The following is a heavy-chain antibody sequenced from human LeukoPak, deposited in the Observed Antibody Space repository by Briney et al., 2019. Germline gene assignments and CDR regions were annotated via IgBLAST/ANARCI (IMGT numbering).Heavy chain of an antibody. Sequence: AGGSLRLSCAASGFTFSSYAMYWVRQAPGKGLEWVAVISYDGSNKYYADSVKGRFTISRDNAKNSLYLQMNSLRAEDTAVYYCAINHRDGYSELGYWGQGTLVTVSS. CDR3: AINHRDGYSELGY. CDR1: GFTFSSYA. CDR2: ISYDGSNK. D-gene: IGHD5-24*01. V-gene: IGHV3-30*04. J-gene: IGHJ4*02.